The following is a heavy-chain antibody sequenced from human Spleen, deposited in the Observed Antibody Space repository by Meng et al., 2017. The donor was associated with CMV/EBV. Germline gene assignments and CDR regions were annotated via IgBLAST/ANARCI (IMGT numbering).Heavy chain of an antibody. V-gene: IGHV3-23*01. D-gene: IGHD3-16*01. Sequence: SCAASGCNFSNNAMSWVRQAPGKGLEWVSAISGSGGATYYADSVKGRFTISRDNSKNTLYLQMNSLRAEGTAVYYCAKDWGRGYFDYWGQGTLVTVSS. CDR1: GCNFSNNA. CDR2: ISGSGGAT. J-gene: IGHJ4*02. CDR3: AKDWGRGYFDY.